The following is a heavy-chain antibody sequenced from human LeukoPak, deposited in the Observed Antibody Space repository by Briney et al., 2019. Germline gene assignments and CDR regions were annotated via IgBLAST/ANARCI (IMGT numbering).Heavy chain of an antibody. CDR1: GFTFRNAW. D-gene: IGHD5-12*01. Sequence: GGSLRLSCAASGFTFRNAWMSWVRPAPGKRVEGVGRIKSKTDGGKTDYAAPVKGRFTISRDDLNNTLYLQMNSLKTEDTAVYYCTTDLVDIVATGIGYWGQGTLVTVSS. V-gene: IGHV3-15*01. J-gene: IGHJ4*02. CDR2: IKSKTDGGKT. CDR3: TTDLVDIVATGIGY.